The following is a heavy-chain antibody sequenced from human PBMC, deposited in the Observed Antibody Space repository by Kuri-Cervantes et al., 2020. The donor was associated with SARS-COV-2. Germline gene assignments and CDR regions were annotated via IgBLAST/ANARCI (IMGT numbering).Heavy chain of an antibody. CDR2: INPNSGGT. CDR3: ARSSSGSYSDFEH. J-gene: IGHJ4*02. D-gene: IGHD1-26*01. V-gene: IGHV1-2*02. Sequence: ASVKVSCKASGYTFTGYYMHWVRQAPGQGLEWMGWINPNSGGTNYAQKFQGRVTMTRDTSISTAYMELSSLRSEDTAVYYCARSSSGSYSDFEHWGQGTLVTVSS. CDR1: GYTFTGYY.